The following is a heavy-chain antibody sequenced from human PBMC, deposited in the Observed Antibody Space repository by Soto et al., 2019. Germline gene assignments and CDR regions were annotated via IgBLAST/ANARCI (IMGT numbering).Heavy chain of an antibody. D-gene: IGHD3-9*01. CDR1: GGSISNTHYY. CDR3: ASGLASEKVDS. J-gene: IGHJ4*02. V-gene: IGHV4-30-4*01. Sequence: QVQLQESGPGLVKPSQTLSLTCTVSGGSISNTHYYWSWIRQPPGAGLEWIGHIYDSGSTYNNPSLKSRVTISVDTSKNQFSLKLSSVTAADTAVYYCASGLASEKVDSWGQGTLVTVSS. CDR2: IYDSGST.